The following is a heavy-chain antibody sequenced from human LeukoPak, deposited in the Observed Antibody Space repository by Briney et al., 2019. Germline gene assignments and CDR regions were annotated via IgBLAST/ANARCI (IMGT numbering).Heavy chain of an antibody. CDR2: ISSSSSYI. V-gene: IGHV3-21*01. Sequence: PGGSLRLSCAASGFTFSSYSMNWVRRAPGKGLEWVSSISSSSSYIYYADSVKGRFTISRDNAKNSLYLQMNSLRAEDTAVYYCARKYYDFWSGYSHAFDIWGQGTMVTVSS. CDR1: GFTFSSYS. CDR3: ARKYYDFWSGYSHAFDI. J-gene: IGHJ3*02. D-gene: IGHD3-3*01.